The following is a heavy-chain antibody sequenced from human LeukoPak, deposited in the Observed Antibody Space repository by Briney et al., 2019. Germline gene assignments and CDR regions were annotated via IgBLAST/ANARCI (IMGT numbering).Heavy chain of an antibody. D-gene: IGHD3-10*01. Sequence: SETLSLTCAVYGGSFSGYYWSWIRQPPGKGLEWIGEINHSGSTNYNPSLKSRVTISVDTSKNQFSLKLSSVTAADTAVYYCARLSAWRARFGELLQRLNGFDYWGQGTLVTVSS. CDR2: INHSGST. J-gene: IGHJ4*02. V-gene: IGHV4-34*01. CDR1: GGSFSGYY. CDR3: ARLSAWRARFGELLQRLNGFDY.